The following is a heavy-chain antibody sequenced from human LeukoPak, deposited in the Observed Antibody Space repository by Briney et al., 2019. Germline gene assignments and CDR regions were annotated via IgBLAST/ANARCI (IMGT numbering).Heavy chain of an antibody. CDR1: GFTFSSYG. D-gene: IGHD3-3*01. Sequence: GGSLRLSCAASGFTFSSYGMHWVRQAPGKGLEWVAFIRYDGIDKYYADSVKGRFTISRDNSKNTLYLQMNSLRVEDTAVFYCATDSGFWSGYYTLDYWGQGTLVTVSS. J-gene: IGHJ4*02. CDR2: IRYDGIDK. CDR3: ATDSGFWSGYYTLDY. V-gene: IGHV3-30*02.